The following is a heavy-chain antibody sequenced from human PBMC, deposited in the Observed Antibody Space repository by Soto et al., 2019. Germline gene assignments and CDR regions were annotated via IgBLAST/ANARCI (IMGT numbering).Heavy chain of an antibody. CDR2: IKEDGSEK. D-gene: IGHD2-15*01. CDR3: ARTTVVAAYIY. CDR1: GFTFSSYL. J-gene: IGHJ4*02. V-gene: IGHV3-7*03. Sequence: PGGSLRLSCAASGFTFSSYLMSWVRQAPGKGLEWVANIKEDGSEKYYVDSVKGRFTISRDNAKNSLYLQMNSLRAEDTAVYYCARTTVVAAYIYWGQGTLVTVSS.